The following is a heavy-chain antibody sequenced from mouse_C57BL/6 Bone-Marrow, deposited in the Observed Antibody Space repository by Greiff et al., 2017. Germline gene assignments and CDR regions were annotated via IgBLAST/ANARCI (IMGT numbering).Heavy chain of an antibody. J-gene: IGHJ1*03. CDR1: GYAFSSSW. D-gene: IGHD1-1*01. CDR2: IYPGNGDT. V-gene: IGHV1-82*01. CDR3: ARSDLITTVVAPSYWYFDV. Sequence: LVESGPELVKPGASVKISCKASGYAFSSSWMNWVKQRPGTGLEWIGRIYPGNGDTNYNGKFKGKATLTADKSSSTDYMQLSRLTSEDSAVYFCARSDLITTVVAPSYWYFDVWGTGTTVTVAS.